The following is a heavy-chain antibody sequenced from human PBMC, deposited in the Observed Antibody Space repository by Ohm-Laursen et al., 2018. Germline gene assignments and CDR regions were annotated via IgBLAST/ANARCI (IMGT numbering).Heavy chain of an antibody. V-gene: IGHV4-59*08. CDR3: ARHPDYRSDRWFDP. D-gene: IGHD6-25*01. CDR1: GGSISSYY. CDR2: IYYSGST. J-gene: IGHJ5*02. Sequence: SETLSLTCTVPGGSISSYYWSWIRQPPGKGLEWIGYIYYSGSTNYNPSLKSRVTISVDTSKNQFFLKLSSVTAADTAVYYCARHPDYRSDRWFDPWGQGTLVSVSS.